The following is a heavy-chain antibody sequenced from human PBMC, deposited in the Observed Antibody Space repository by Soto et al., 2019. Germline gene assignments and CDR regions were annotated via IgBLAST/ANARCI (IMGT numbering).Heavy chain of an antibody. CDR3: ARGKGDYYDSSGYVKY. CDR2: INHRGSN. D-gene: IGHD3-22*01. Sequence: QVQLQQWGAGLLKPSETLSLTCAVYGGSFSGYYWSWIRQPPGKGLEWIGEINHRGSNNYNPSLKRRVTISVDTSKNQFSLKLSSVTAADTAVYYCARGKGDYYDSSGYVKYWGQGTLVTVSS. J-gene: IGHJ4*02. V-gene: IGHV4-34*01. CDR1: GGSFSGYY.